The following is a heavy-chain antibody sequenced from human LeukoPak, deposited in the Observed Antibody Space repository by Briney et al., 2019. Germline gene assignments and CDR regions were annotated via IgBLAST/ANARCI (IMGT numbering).Heavy chain of an antibody. Sequence: GESLKISCKGSGYSFTSYWIGWVRQIPGKGLEWMGIIYPGDSDTRYSPSFQGQVTISADKSISTAYLQWSSLKASDTAMYYCASSDYYDSSGYSSSIDYMDVWGKGTTVTVSS. CDR3: ASSDYYDSSGYSSSIDYMDV. D-gene: IGHD3-22*01. CDR1: GYSFTSYW. V-gene: IGHV5-51*01. CDR2: IYPGDSDT. J-gene: IGHJ6*03.